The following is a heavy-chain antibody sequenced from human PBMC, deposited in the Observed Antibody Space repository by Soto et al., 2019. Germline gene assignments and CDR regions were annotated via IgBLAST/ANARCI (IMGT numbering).Heavy chain of an antibody. J-gene: IGHJ4*02. CDR2: ISHDGSNK. D-gene: IGHD3-16*01. CDR3: AKGGGDQRYCDY. Sequence: QVQLVDSGGGVVQPGRSLRLSCTGSGFTFSNYGMHWVRQAPGKGLEWVAIISHDGSNKYYAASVKDRFTISRDNSKKNLYLQMNSLGAEDTAVYYCAKGGGDQRYCDYWGQGTLVIVSS. CDR1: GFTFSNYG. V-gene: IGHV3-30*18.